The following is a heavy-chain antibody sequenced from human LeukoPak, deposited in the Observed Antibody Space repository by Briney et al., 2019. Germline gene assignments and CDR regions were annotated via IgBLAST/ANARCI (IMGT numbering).Heavy chain of an antibody. V-gene: IGHV4-31*03. CDR1: GGSISSGGYY. CDR3: ASNIVVVTAIRGSGAFDI. D-gene: IGHD2-21*02. J-gene: IGHJ3*02. CDR2: IYYSGST. Sequence: SQTLSLTCTVSGGSISSGGYYWSWIRQHPRKGLEWIGYIYYSGSTYYNPSLKSRVTISVDTSKNQFSLKLSSVTAADTAVYYCASNIVVVTAIRGSGAFDIWGQGTMVTVSS.